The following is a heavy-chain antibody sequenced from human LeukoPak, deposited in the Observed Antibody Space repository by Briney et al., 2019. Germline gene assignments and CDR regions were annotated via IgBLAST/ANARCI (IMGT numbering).Heavy chain of an antibody. Sequence: SETLSLTCTVSGGSISSGGYYWSWIRQXXGKGLEWIGYIYYSGSTYYNPSLKSRVTISVDTSKNQFSLKLSSVTAADTAVYYCARASYYYDSSGYSWGQGTLVTVSS. J-gene: IGHJ5*02. CDR3: ARASYYYDSSGYS. V-gene: IGHV4-31*03. D-gene: IGHD3-22*01. CDR1: GGSISSGGYY. CDR2: IYYSGST.